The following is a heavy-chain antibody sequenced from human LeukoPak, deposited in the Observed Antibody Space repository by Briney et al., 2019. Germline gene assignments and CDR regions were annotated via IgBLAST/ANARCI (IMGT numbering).Heavy chain of an antibody. V-gene: IGHV4-4*07. J-gene: IGHJ5*02. Sequence: SETLSLTCTVSGGSISSYYWSWIRQPAGKGLEWIGRIYTSGSTNYNPSLKSRVTMSVDTSKNQFSLKLSSVTAADTAVYYCARGSNCNYDNNWFDPWGQGTLVTVTS. CDR3: ARGSNCNYDNNWFDP. D-gene: IGHD1-7*01. CDR2: IYTSGST. CDR1: GGSISSYY.